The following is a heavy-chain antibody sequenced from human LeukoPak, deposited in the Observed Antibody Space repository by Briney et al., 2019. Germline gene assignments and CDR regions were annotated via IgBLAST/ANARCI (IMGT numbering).Heavy chain of an antibody. D-gene: IGHD3-10*01. CDR2: IYYSRSS. V-gene: IGHV4-59*01. CDR1: GGSISSYY. CDR3: ARQDYYGSGSYDY. Sequence: HSATLSLTCTVSGGSISSYYWSWIRQPPGKGLEWIGYIYYSRSSNYNPSLKSRVTISVDTSKNQFSLKLSSVTAADTAVYYCARQDYYGSGSYDYWGQGTLVTVSS. J-gene: IGHJ4*02.